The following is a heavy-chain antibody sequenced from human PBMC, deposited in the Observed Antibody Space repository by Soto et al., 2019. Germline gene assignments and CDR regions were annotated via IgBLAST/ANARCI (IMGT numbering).Heavy chain of an antibody. CDR2: ISWNSGSI. D-gene: IGHD3-3*01. V-gene: IGHV3-9*01. CDR1: GFTFDDYA. Sequence: EVQLVEYGGGLVQPGRSLRLSCAASGFTFDDYAMHWVRQAPGKGLEWVSGISWNSGSIGYADSVKGRFTISRDNAKNSLYLQMNSLRAEDTALYYCAKGEGECLEWYGNAFDIWGQGTMVTVSS. CDR3: AKGEGECLEWYGNAFDI. J-gene: IGHJ3*02.